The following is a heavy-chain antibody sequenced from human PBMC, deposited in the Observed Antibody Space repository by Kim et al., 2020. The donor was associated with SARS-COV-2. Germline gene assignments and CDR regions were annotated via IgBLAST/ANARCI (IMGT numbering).Heavy chain of an antibody. CDR2: ISYDGSNK. D-gene: IGHD5-18*01. Sequence: GGSLRLSCAASGFTFSSYAMHWVRQAPGKGLEWVAVISYDGSNKYYADSVKGRFTISRDNSKNTLYLQMNRLRAEDTAVYYCAGGYSYGPWGQGTLVTVSS. CDR1: GFTFSSYA. J-gene: IGHJ5*02. V-gene: IGHV3-30*04. CDR3: AGGYSYGP.